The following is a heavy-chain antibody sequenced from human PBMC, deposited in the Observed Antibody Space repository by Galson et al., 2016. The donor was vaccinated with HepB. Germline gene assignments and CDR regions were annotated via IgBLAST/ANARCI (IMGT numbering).Heavy chain of an antibody. J-gene: IGHJ4*02. Sequence: SLRLSCAASGFTFNAHWMNWVRQAPGKGLEWVANIRGDGIVSYYAESVRGRFTISRDNAKNSLYLQMNGLRVDETAVYYCSREMPGSYFDWGQGTLVTVSS. CDR1: GFTFNAHW. V-gene: IGHV3-7*01. CDR2: IRGDGIVS. D-gene: IGHD3-10*01. CDR3: SREMPGSYFD.